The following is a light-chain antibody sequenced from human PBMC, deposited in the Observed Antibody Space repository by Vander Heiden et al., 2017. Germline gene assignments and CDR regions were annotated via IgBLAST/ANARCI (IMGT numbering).Light chain of an antibody. V-gene: IGKV2-28*01. CDR3: MQALQTPYT. J-gene: IGKJ2*01. CDR1: QSLLHSNGYNY. CDR2: LGS. Sequence: DIVMTQSPLSLPVTPGEPASISCRSSQSLLHSNGYNYLDWYLQKPGQSPQLLIYLGSNRASGVPDRFSGSGSGTDFTLKISRVEAEDVGVYYCMQALQTPYTFGHGTKLDIK.